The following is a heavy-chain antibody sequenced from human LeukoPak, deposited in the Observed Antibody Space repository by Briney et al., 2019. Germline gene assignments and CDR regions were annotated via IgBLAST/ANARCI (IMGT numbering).Heavy chain of an antibody. Sequence: GGSLRLSCVASGFTFTGHSMHWVRQAPGKGLEWVAVVADDEKTIFYADSLKGRFTVSRDNSKNTVYLQMNSLRAEDTAVYYCARDPGAYSSSPIDYWGQGTLVTVSS. J-gene: IGHJ4*02. D-gene: IGHD6-6*01. CDR2: VADDEKTI. CDR1: GFTFTGHS. CDR3: ARDPGAYSSSPIDY. V-gene: IGHV3-30*04.